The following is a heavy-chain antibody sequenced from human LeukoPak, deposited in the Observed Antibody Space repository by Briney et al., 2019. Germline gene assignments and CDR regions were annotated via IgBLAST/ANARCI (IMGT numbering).Heavy chain of an antibody. D-gene: IGHD3-22*01. CDR1: GFTFSSYA. V-gene: IGHV3-23*01. J-gene: IGHJ4*02. CDR3: AKDDYYDSSGYYFRYYFDY. Sequence: PGGSLRLSCAASGFTFSSYAMSWVRQAPGKGLEWVSAISGSGGSTYYADSVKGRFTISRDNSKNTLYLQMNSLRAEDTAVYYCAKDDYYDSSGYYFRYYFDYWGQGTLVTVSS. CDR2: ISGSGGST.